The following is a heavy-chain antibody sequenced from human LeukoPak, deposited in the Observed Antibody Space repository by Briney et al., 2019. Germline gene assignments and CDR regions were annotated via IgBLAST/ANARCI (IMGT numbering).Heavy chain of an antibody. CDR2: IYTSGST. D-gene: IGHD2-15*01. CDR3: ARDLYCSGGSCYANWYFDL. J-gene: IGHJ2*01. CDR1: GGSISSYY. Sequence: KPSETLSLTCTVSGGSISSYYWSWIRQPAGKGLEWIGRIYTSGSTNYNPSLKSRVTMSVDTSKNQFSLKLSSVTAADTAVYYCARDLYCSGGSCYANWYFDLWGRGTLVTVSS. V-gene: IGHV4-4*07.